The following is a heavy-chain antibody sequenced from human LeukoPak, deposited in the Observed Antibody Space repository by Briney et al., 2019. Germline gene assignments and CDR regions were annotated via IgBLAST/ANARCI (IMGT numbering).Heavy chain of an antibody. CDR3: ARGLTYWYFDL. CDR2: IYYSGST. Sequence: SETLSLTCTVSGGSISSYYWSWIRQPPGKGLEWIGYIYYSGSTNYDPSLKSRVTISVDTSKNQFSLKLSSVTAADTAVYYCARGLTYWYFDLWGRGTLVTVSS. CDR1: GGSISSYY. V-gene: IGHV4-59*01. D-gene: IGHD4/OR15-4a*01. J-gene: IGHJ2*01.